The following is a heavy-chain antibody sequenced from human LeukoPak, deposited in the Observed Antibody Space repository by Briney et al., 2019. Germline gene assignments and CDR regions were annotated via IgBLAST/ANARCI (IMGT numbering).Heavy chain of an antibody. D-gene: IGHD2-2*01. CDR2: IIPIFGTA. J-gene: IGHJ3*02. CDR1: GGTFSSYA. Sequence: ASVKVSCKASGGTFSSYAISWVRQAPGQGLEWMGGIIPIFGTANYAQKFQGRVTITADESTSTAYMELSSLRSEDTAVCYCARIGQISHYCSSTSCYRGAFDIWGQGTMVTVSS. V-gene: IGHV1-69*13. CDR3: ARIGQISHYCSSTSCYRGAFDI.